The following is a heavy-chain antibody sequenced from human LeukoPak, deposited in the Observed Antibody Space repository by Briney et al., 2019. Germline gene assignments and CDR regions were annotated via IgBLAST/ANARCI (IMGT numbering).Heavy chain of an antibody. CDR2: ITTSGVTT. V-gene: IGHV3-23*01. D-gene: IGHD4-17*01. CDR1: GFTFTNFA. J-gene: IGHJ4*02. Sequence: GGSLRLSCAASGFTFTNFAMSWVRQAPGKGLEWVSGITTSGVTTHYADSVEGRFTISRDNSKNTVNLQMTSLRVEDTAVYYCAKGTLNGDYVLASWGQGTLVTVSS. CDR3: AKGTLNGDYVLAS.